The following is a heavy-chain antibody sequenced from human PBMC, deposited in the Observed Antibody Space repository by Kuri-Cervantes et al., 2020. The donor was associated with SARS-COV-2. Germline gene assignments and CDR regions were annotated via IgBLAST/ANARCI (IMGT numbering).Heavy chain of an antibody. CDR1: GGSTSSQSYY. D-gene: IGHD2-2*01. V-gene: IGHV4-39*07. Sequence: ESLKISCTVSGGSTSSQSYYWDWIRQSPGKGPGWIGSIFHSGTTYYNPSLRSRVYISLDTSKNQFFLNVTSVTAADTAVYYCSRSRVPAAAALWGQGTMVTVSS. CDR2: IFHSGTT. J-gene: IGHJ3*01. CDR3: SRSRVPAAAAL.